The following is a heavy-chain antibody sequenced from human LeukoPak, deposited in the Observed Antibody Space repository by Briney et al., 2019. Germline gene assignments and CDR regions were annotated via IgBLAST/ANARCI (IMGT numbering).Heavy chain of an antibody. V-gene: IGHV1-69*04. D-gene: IGHD2-21*02. Sequence: SVKVSCKASGGTFSSYAISWVRQAPGQGLEWMGRIIPILGIANYAQKFQGRVTITADKSTSTAYMELSSLGSEDTAVYYCARVREGSVTATRYYYYGMDVWGQGTTVTVSS. CDR2: IIPILGIA. CDR1: GGTFSSYA. J-gene: IGHJ6*02. CDR3: ARVREGSVTATRYYYYGMDV.